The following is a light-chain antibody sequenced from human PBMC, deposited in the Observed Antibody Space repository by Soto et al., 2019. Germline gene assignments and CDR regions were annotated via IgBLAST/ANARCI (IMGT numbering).Light chain of an antibody. CDR3: QHYYNWPRT. J-gene: IGKJ1*01. V-gene: IGKV3-15*01. Sequence: IMIPQSPAAVSVSPGERATLSCRASPSVTSNLAWYQQKPGQAPRLLIYGASTRATGIPARFSGSGSGTEFTLTISSLQSEDFAVYYCQHYYNWPRTFGQGTKVDIK. CDR1: PSVTSN. CDR2: GAS.